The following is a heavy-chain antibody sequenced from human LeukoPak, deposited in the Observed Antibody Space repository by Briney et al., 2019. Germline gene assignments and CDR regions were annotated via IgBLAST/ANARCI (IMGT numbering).Heavy chain of an antibody. D-gene: IGHD3-16*01. CDR2: IYWNDVK. Sequence: SGPTLVNPTQTLTLTCTFSGFSFSTSGVGVGWIRQPPGKALECLALIYWNDVKRYSPSLKSRLTITKDTSKNQVVLTMTNMDPVDTATYYCAHSPGAGEFDYWGQGTLVTVSS. CDR3: AHSPGAGEFDY. J-gene: IGHJ4*02. CDR1: GFSFSTSGVG. V-gene: IGHV2-5*01.